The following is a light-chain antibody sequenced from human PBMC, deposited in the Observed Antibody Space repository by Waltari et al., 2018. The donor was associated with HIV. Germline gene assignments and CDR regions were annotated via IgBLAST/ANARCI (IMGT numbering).Light chain of an antibody. Sequence: DIVMTQCPLSLPVTPGEPACISSRSSQSLLHSSGYTYLNWYLQKPGQSPPLLIYLGSNRASGVPDRCSGSGSGTECTLKISIVEAEDSGVYYCLEALQTVATFGARTKVD. CDR2: LGS. V-gene: IGKV2-28*01. CDR1: QSLLHSSGYTY. CDR3: LEALQTVAT. J-gene: IGKJ3*01.